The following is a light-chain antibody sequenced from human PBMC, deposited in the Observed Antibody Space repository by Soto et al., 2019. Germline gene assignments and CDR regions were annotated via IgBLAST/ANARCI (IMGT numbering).Light chain of an antibody. J-gene: IGKJ1*01. CDR3: QQYYRPWT. V-gene: IGKV4-1*01. CDR2: WSS. CDR1: QSVLYSSNNKNY. Sequence: DIVMTQSPDSLAVSLGERATINCKSSQSVLYSSNNKNYLAWYQQKPGQPPKLLIYWSSTRESGVHDRFSVSGSGTDFTPTISSLQAEDVAVYYCQQYYRPWTFGQGTKVEIK.